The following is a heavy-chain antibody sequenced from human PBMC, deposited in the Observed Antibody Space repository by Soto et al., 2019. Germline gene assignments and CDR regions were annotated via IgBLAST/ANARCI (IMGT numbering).Heavy chain of an antibody. CDR3: ATPSGNYGSGSYSFDY. V-gene: IGHV1-24*01. CDR2: FDPEDGET. Sequence: ASVKVSCKVSGCTLTELSMHWVRQAPGKGLEWMGGFDPEDGETIYAQKFQGRVTMTEDTSTDTAYMELSSLRSEDTAVYYCATPSGNYGSGSYSFDYWGQGTLVTVSS. D-gene: IGHD3-10*01. J-gene: IGHJ4*02. CDR1: GCTLTELS.